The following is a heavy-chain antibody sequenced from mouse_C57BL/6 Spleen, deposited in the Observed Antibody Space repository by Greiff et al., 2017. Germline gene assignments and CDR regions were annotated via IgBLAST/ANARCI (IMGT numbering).Heavy chain of an antibody. J-gene: IGHJ1*03. Sequence: EVMLVESGGGLVKPGGSLKLSCAASGFTFSSSAMSWVRQTPEKRLEWVATISDGGSYTYYPDNAKNNLYLQMSHLKSEDTAMYYCARDTRSTRGYFDVWGTGTTVTVSS. CDR1: GFTFSSSA. CDR2: ISDGGSYT. V-gene: IGHV5-4*03. CDR3: ARDTRSTRGYFDV. D-gene: IGHD5-1*01.